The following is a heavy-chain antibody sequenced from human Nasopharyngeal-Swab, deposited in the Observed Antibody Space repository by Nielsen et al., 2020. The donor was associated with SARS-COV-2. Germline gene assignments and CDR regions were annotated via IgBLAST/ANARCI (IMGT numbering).Heavy chain of an antibody. J-gene: IGHJ6*02. D-gene: IGHD5-18*01. V-gene: IGHV1-69*13. Sequence: SVTVSCQASGGTFSSYAISWVRQAPGQGLEWMGGIIPIFGTANYAQKFQGRVTITADESTSTAYMELSSLRSEDTAVYYCARDWLTRGYSYAEEETALGVWGQGTTVTVSS. CDR1: GGTFSSYA. CDR2: IIPIFGTA. CDR3: ARDWLTRGYSYAEEETALGV.